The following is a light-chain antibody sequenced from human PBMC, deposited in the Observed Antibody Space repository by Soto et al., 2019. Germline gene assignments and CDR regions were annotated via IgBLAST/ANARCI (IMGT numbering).Light chain of an antibody. Sequence: QSVLTQPASVSGSPGQSITISCTGTSSDVGGYNYVSWYQQHPGKAPKLMIYDVSNWPSGVSNRFSGSKSGNTASLTISGLQAEDEADYYCCSYTSSSTPVVFGGGTKVTVL. V-gene: IGLV2-14*03. CDR3: CSYTSSSTPVV. CDR1: SSDVGGYNY. J-gene: IGLJ2*01. CDR2: DVS.